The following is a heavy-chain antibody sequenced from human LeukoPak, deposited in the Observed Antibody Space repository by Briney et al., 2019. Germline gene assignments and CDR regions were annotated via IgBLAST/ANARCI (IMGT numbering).Heavy chain of an antibody. V-gene: IGHV3-23*01. D-gene: IGHD3-3*01. CDR3: AKARFLESPFDY. Sequence: GGSLRLSCAASGNYWMHWVRQAPGKGLEWVSAISGSGGSTYYADSVKGRFTISRDNSKNTLYLQMNSLRAEDTAVYYCAKARFLESPFDYWGQGTLVTVSS. CDR2: ISGSGGST. CDR1: GNYW. J-gene: IGHJ4*02.